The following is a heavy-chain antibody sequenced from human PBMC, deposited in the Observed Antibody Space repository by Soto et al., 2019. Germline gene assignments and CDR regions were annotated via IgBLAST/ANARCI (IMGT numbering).Heavy chain of an antibody. Sequence: QDQLVQSGAEVKKPGASVTVSCKASGYSFTNYGITWVRQAPGQGLDWLGWISAFNGNTHYAQKVQGRVTMTTDASTSTAYMELRSLRSDDTAVYYCARDRGVAPPVAGNTHYYYYMDVWGKGTTVTVSS. V-gene: IGHV1-18*01. J-gene: IGHJ6*03. CDR1: GYSFTNYG. CDR2: ISAFNGNT. CDR3: ARDRGVAPPVAGNTHYYYYMDV. D-gene: IGHD6-19*01.